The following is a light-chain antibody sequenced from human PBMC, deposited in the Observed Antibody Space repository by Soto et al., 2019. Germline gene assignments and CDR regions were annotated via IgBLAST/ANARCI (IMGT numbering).Light chain of an antibody. Sequence: EIVMTQSPATLSVSPGERASLSCRASQSVGSKLAWYQHKPGQAPRLLIYDASTRATGFPARLSGSGSGREVTLPISSLQPEDFAVYYCQQYHNCPPFTFGPGTKLDIK. V-gene: IGKV3-15*01. J-gene: IGKJ3*01. CDR3: QQYHNCPPFT. CDR1: QSVGSK. CDR2: DAS.